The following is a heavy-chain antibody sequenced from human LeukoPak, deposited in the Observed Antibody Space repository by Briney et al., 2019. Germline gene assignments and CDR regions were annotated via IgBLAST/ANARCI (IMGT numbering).Heavy chain of an antibody. D-gene: IGHD5-18*01. J-gene: IGHJ4*02. CDR2: ISAYNGNT. CDR1: GYTFTSYG. V-gene: IGHV1-18*01. Sequence: ASVKVSCKASGYTFTSYGISWVRQAPGQGLEWMGWISAYNGNTNYAQKLQGRVTMTTDTSTSTAYMELRSLRSDDTAVYCCARDLSTMVTDRFDYWGQGTLVTVSS. CDR3: ARDLSTMVTDRFDY.